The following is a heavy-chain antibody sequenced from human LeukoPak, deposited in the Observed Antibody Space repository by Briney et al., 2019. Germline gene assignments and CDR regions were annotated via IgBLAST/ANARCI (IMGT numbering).Heavy chain of an antibody. CDR3: ATYVPTPRRGLDY. J-gene: IGHJ4*02. V-gene: IGHV3-7*01. CDR2: IKLDGSEE. CDR1: GFTFNNYY. D-gene: IGHD3-10*01. Sequence: QPGGSLRLSCAASGFTFNNYYMTWVRQAPGKVLEWVARIKLDGSEESYVDSVKGRFTISRDSAKNSLFLQMTSLRAEDTAVYYCATYVPTPRRGLDYWGQGTLVTVSS.